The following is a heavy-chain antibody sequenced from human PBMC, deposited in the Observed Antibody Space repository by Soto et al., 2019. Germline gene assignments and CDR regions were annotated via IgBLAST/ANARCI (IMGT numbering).Heavy chain of an antibody. J-gene: IGHJ4*02. D-gene: IGHD3-10*02. Sequence: SETLSLTCTVSGGSISSYCLSWIRQPPGKGLEWIGYIYYSGSTNYNPSLKSRVTISVDTSKNQFSLKLSSVNAADTAVYYCARGEQDVLTFDYWGQGTLVTVSS. CDR2: IYYSGST. CDR1: GGSISSYC. CDR3: ARGEQDVLTFDY. V-gene: IGHV4-59*01.